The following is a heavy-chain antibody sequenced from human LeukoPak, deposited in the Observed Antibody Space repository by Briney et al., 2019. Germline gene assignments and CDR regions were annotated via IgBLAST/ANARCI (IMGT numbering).Heavy chain of an antibody. Sequence: ASVKVSCKASGGTFSSYAISWVRRAPGQGLEWMGWISAYNGNTNYAQKLQGRVTMTTDTSTSTAYMELRSLRSDDTAVYYCARDLLGGFDPWGQGTLVTVSS. CDR1: GGTFSSYA. V-gene: IGHV1-18*01. CDR2: ISAYNGNT. CDR3: ARDLLGGFDP. J-gene: IGHJ5*02. D-gene: IGHD3-16*01.